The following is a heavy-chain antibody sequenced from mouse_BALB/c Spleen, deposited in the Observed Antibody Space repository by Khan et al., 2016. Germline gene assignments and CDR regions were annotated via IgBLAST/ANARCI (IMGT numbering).Heavy chain of an antibody. V-gene: IGHV1-61*01. D-gene: IGHD2-1*01. Sequence: QIQLVQSGTELVRPGASVKLSCKASGYSFTRYWMNWVKQRPGQGLEWIGMIHPSDSESRLNQKFKDKATLTVDNSSSIAYMQLSSPTSEDSAVYYCTRSAYGNHPYYAMDYGGQGTSVTVSS. CDR1: GYSFTRYW. J-gene: IGHJ4*01. CDR3: TRSAYGNHPYYAMDY. CDR2: IHPSDSES.